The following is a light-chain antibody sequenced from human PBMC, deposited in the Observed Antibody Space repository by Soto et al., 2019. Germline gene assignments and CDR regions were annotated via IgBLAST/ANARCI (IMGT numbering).Light chain of an antibody. Sequence: DIQVTQSPSSLSASVGDRVTITCRASQDISGHLAWYQQKPGKVPKLLIYEASTLQSRVPSRFSASGSGTXXXLXIXSXQPEDVATYYCQKYNGTPRTFGQGTKVELK. CDR2: EAS. CDR1: QDISGH. V-gene: IGKV1-27*01. J-gene: IGKJ1*01. CDR3: QKYNGTPRT.